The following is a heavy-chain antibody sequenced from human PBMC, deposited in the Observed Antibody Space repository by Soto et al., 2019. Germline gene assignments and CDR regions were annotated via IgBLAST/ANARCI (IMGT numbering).Heavy chain of an antibody. CDR1: GYTFTSYY. D-gene: IGHD2-21*01. CDR3: ARGTSCGGECYFFDY. V-gene: IGHV1-46*01. J-gene: IGHJ4*02. Sequence: ASVKVSCKASGYTFTSYYMHWVRQAPGQGLEWMAMIKPSGGRTKYAQIFQGRVTLTRDTSTGTVDMELSSLTSEDTAIYYCARGTSCGGECYFFDYWGQGTQVTVSS. CDR2: IKPSGGRT.